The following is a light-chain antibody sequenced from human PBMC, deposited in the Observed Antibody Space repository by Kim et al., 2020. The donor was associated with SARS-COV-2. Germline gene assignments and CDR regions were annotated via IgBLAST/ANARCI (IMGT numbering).Light chain of an antibody. Sequence: DIQMTQSPSSLSASVGDRVTITCRASQGIGPYLAWYQQKPGKVPKVLVYAASTSHSGVPSRFTGSGFATDFTLTISSLQPEDVAVYYCQSYNSVPRTFGQGTKVDIK. CDR1: QGIGPY. V-gene: IGKV1-27*01. CDR2: AAS. CDR3: QSYNSVPRT. J-gene: IGKJ1*01.